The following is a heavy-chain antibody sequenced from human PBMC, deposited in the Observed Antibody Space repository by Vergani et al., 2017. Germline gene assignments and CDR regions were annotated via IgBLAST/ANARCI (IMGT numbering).Heavy chain of an antibody. CDR1: GGTFSSYA. D-gene: IGHD2-2*01. J-gene: IGHJ3*02. CDR2: IIPIFGTA. Sequence: QMQLVQSGAEVKKPGSSVKVSCKASGGTFSSYAISWVRQAPGQGLEWMGGIIPIFGTANYAQKFQGRVTITADESTSTADMELSSLRSEDTAVYYCARDRAIVVVPAAINAFDIWGQGTMVTVSS. V-gene: IGHV1-69*01. CDR3: ARDRAIVVVPAAINAFDI.